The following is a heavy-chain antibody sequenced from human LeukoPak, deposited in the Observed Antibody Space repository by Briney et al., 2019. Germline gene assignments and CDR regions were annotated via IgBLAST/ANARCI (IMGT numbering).Heavy chain of an antibody. CDR3: ATNYDSSAYGVFDP. D-gene: IGHD3-22*01. J-gene: IGHJ5*02. Sequence: EGSLRLSCAASGFTFSSYAMSWVRQAPGKGLEWVSSISGSGGSTYYADSVKGRFTISRDNAKNTLYLQMNSLRAEDTAVYYCATNYDSSAYGVFDPWGQGTLVTVSS. V-gene: IGHV3-23*01. CDR2: ISGSGGST. CDR1: GFTFSSYA.